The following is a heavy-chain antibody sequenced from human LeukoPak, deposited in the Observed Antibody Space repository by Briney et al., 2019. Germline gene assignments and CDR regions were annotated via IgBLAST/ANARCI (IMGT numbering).Heavy chain of an antibody. D-gene: IGHD5-18*01. J-gene: IGHJ6*03. CDR2: IIPIFGTA. CDR3: ARALIGYSYGPYYMDV. V-gene: IGHV1-69*13. Sequence: ASVKVSCKASGGTFSSYAISWVRQAPGQGLEWRGGIIPIFGTANYAQKFQGRVTITADESTSTAYMELSSLRSEDTAVYYCARALIGYSYGPYYMDVWGKGTTVTISS. CDR1: GGTFSSYA.